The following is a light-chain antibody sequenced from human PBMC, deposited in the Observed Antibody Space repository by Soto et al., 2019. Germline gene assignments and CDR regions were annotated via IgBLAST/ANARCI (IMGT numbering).Light chain of an antibody. J-gene: IGKJ1*01. CDR2: AAS. V-gene: IGKV1-39*01. Sequence: DIQMTQSPSSLSASLGDRVTITFRASQSIITYLNWYQQKPGKAPKLLISAASSLQSGVPSSFSGSGSGTDFTLTISSLQPEDFATYYCQQSYSTPRTFGQGTKVDIK. CDR3: QQSYSTPRT. CDR1: QSIITY.